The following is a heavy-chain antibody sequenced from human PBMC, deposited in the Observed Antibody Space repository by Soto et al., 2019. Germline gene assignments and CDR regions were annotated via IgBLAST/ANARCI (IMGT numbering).Heavy chain of an antibody. CDR2: IYHSGST. Sequence: PSETLSLTCAVSGGSISSSNWWSWVRQPPGKGLEWIGEIYHSGSTNYNPSLKSRVTISVDKSKNQFSLKLSSVTAADTAVYYCARGWRDLNRWWFDPRGQGTLVTVSS. J-gene: IGHJ5*02. D-gene: IGHD6-13*01. CDR3: ARGWRDLNRWWFDP. V-gene: IGHV4-4*02. CDR1: GGSISSSNW.